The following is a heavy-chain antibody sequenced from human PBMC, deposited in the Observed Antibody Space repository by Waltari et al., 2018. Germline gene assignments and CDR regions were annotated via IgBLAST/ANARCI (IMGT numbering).Heavy chain of an antibody. CDR3: AREGAVNFGFTH. CDR2: IIPIIETT. D-gene: IGHD3-10*01. Sequence: QVRLVQSGTEVRIPGSSVKVSCKASGGTFNTYAVNWVRQAPGRGPEWMGGIIPIIETTIYAQNFQGRVTMTRDTSLGAAYMELSSLRSDDTAVYYCAREGAVNFGFTHWGQGTLVTVSS. V-gene: IGHV1-69*06. J-gene: IGHJ4*02. CDR1: GGTFNTYA.